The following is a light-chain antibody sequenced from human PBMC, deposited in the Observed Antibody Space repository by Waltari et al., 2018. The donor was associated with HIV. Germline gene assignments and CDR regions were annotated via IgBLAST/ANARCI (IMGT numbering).Light chain of an antibody. CDR1: QSISSTY. V-gene: IGKV3-20*01. CDR3: QQYGSSPRT. Sequence: ELVLTQSPGTLSVSPGETATVSCRASQSISSTYVAWYQQKPGQAPRLLIYNASTRPTSIPDRFNGSGSGTDFILTIRRLEPGDSAVYYCQQYGSSPRTFGEGTKVEIK. CDR2: NAS. J-gene: IGKJ1*01.